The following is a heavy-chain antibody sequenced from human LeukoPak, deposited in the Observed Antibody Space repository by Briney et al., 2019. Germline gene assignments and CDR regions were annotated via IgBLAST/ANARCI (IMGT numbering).Heavy chain of an antibody. J-gene: IGHJ4*02. CDR3: AKAADWLAADYIDY. V-gene: IGHV3-64*04. D-gene: IGHD3-9*01. CDR1: GFTFSSYA. Sequence: AGGSLRLSCSASGFTFSSYAMDWVRQAPGKGLEYVSTISSNGGSTYYADSVKGRFTISRDDSKNTLYLQMSSLRVEDTAVYYCAKAADWLAADYIDYWGQGTLVTVSS. CDR2: ISSNGGST.